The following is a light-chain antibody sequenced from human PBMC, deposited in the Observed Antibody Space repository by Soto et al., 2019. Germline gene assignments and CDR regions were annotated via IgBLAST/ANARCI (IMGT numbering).Light chain of an antibody. CDR1: QSISSW. V-gene: IGKV1-5*03. J-gene: IGKJ1*01. CDR3: QQYSDHWT. CDR2: KAS. Sequence: DIQMTQSPSTLSASVGDRVTITCRASQSISSWLAWYQQKPGTAPKLLIYKASTLQSGVPSRFSGSGSGTEFTITISSLQPEDFATYYCQQYSDHWTFGQGTKVEIK.